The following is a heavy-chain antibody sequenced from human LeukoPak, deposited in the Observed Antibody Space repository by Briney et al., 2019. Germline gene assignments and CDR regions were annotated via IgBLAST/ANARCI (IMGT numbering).Heavy chain of an antibody. CDR1: GYSFASYW. J-gene: IGHJ4*02. V-gene: IGHV5-51*01. Sequence: GESLKISCQASGYSFASYWIGWVRQMRGKGLEWMGIIYPGDSDTTYSPSFQGQVTMSADKSISPAYLQWSSLKASDTAMYFCARKRGTFDYWGQGTLVTVSS. CDR3: ARKRGTFDY. CDR2: IYPGDSDT.